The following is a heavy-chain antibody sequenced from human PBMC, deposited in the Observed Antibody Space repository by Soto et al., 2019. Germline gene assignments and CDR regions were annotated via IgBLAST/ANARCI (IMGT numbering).Heavy chain of an antibody. CDR1: GYTFTSYA. CDR2: INAGNGNT. D-gene: IGHD6-13*01. Sequence: ASVKVSCKASGYTFTSYAMHWVRQAPGQRLEWMGWINAGNGNTKYSQKFQGRVTITRDTSASTAYMELSSLRSEDTAVYYCARGSRSGIATTGFDYWGQGTLVTVSS. CDR3: ARGSRSGIATTGFDY. V-gene: IGHV1-3*01. J-gene: IGHJ4*02.